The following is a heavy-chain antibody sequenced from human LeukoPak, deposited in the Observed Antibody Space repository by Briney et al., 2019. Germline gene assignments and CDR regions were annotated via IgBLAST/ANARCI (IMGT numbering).Heavy chain of an antibody. CDR2: IIPIFGTA. CDR1: GGTFSSYA. CDR3: ARDPSLRGNAFDI. Sequence: SVKVSCKASGGTFSSYAISWVRQAPGQGLEWMGRIIPIFGTANYAQKSQGRVTITTDESTSTAYMELSSLRSEDTAVYYCARDPSLRGNAFDIWGQGTMVTVSS. V-gene: IGHV1-69*05. J-gene: IGHJ3*02. D-gene: IGHD3-10*01.